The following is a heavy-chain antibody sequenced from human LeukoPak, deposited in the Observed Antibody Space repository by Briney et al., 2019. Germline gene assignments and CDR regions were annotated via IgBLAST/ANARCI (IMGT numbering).Heavy chain of an antibody. CDR2: IIPILGIA. J-gene: IGHJ3*02. V-gene: IGHV1-69*04. Sequence: SVKVSCKASGGTFSSYAISWVRQAPGQELEWMGRIIPILGIANYAQKFQGRVTITADKSTSTAYMELSSLRSEDTAVYYCAAKGGGYSYGPGAFDIWGQGTMVTVSS. CDR1: GGTFSSYA. D-gene: IGHD5-18*01. CDR3: AAKGGGYSYGPGAFDI.